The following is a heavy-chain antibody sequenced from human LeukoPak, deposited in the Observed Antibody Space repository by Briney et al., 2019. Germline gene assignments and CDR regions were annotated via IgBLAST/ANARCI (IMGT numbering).Heavy chain of an antibody. D-gene: IGHD7-27*01. J-gene: IGHJ6*02. CDR1: GGSMNNYY. Sequence: PSETLSLTCTVSGGSMNNYYWSWIRQPPGRGLEWIGYIFYSGRTNYNPSLESRVTISLDTSKKQFSLKLSSVTAADTAVYYCARRDWGYYYAMDVWGQGTLVTVSS. V-gene: IGHV4-59*01. CDR2: IFYSGRT. CDR3: ARRDWGYYYAMDV.